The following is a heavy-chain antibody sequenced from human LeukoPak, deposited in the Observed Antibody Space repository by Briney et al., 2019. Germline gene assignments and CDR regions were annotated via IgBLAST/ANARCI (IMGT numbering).Heavy chain of an antibody. CDR3: ARTHGDSEASRY. CDR1: GYTFTGYY. V-gene: IGHV1-2*06. J-gene: IGHJ4*02. CDR2: INLNSGGT. Sequence: ASVKVSCKASGYTFTGYYMHWVRQAPGQGLEWMGRINLNSGGTNYAQKFQGRVTMTRDTSISTAYMELSRLRSDDTAVYYCARTHGDSEASRYWGQGTLVTVSS. D-gene: IGHD4-17*01.